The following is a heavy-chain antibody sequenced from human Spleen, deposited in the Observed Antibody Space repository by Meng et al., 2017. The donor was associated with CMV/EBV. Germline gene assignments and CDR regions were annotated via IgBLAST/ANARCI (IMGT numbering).Heavy chain of an antibody. CDR3: ARLDLSRGGYYDSSQENWFDP. J-gene: IGHJ5*02. V-gene: IGHV1-46*01. D-gene: IGHD3-22*01. CDR2: INPSGGST. CDR1: GYTFTSYY. Sequence: ASVKVSCKASGYTFTSYYMHWVRQAPGQGLEWMGIINPSGGSTSYAQKFQGRVTITADKSTSTAYMELSSLRSEDTAVYYCARLDLSRGGYYDSSQENWFDPWGQGTLVTVSS.